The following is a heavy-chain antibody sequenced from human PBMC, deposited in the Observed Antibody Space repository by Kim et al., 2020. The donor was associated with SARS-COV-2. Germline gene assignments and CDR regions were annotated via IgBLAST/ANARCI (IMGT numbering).Heavy chain of an antibody. V-gene: IGHV4-61*02. J-gene: IGHJ4*02. CDR3: ARAYDY. CDR2: YSSGRT. Sequence: YSSGRTTYPPSHQTRVTISLDTSKNQFSLKLGSVTAADTAVYYCARAYDYWGPGALVTVSS.